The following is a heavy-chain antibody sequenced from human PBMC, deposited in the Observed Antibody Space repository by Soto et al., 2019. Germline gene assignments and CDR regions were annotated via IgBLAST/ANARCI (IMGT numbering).Heavy chain of an antibody. CDR3: ARPAVAGLFDY. CDR2: INPNSGGT. D-gene: IGHD6-19*01. V-gene: IGHV1-2*04. J-gene: IGHJ4*02. CDR1: GYTFTGYY. Sequence: ASVKVSCKASGYTFTGYYMHWVRQAPGQGLEWMGWINPNSGGTNYAQKFQGWVTMTRDTSISTAYMELNSLRDEDTAVYYCARPAVAGLFDYWGQGTLVTVSS.